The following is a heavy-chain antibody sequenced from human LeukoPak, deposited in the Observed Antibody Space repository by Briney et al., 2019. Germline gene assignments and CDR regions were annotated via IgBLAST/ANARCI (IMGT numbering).Heavy chain of an antibody. CDR2: FDPEDGGT. D-gene: IGHD3-16*02. V-gene: IGHV1-24*01. J-gene: IGHJ4*02. Sequence: EASVKVSCKVSGYTLTELSMHWVRQAPGKGLEWMGGFDPEDGGTIYAQKFQGRVTMTEDTSTDTAYMELSSLRSEDTAVYYCATWGRLGELSSHGVDYWGQGTLVTVSS. CDR3: ATWGRLGELSSHGVDY. CDR1: GYTLTELS.